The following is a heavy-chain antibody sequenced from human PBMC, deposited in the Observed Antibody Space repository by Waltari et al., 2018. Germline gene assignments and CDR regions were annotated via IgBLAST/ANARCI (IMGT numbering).Heavy chain of an antibody. V-gene: IGHV1-46*01. CDR1: GYIFTHYY. Sequence: QVKLVQSGAEVKKPGAAVNVSCKESGYIFTHYYVHWVRQAPGQGLEWMGIINPSGGSTRNAQKFQGRVTMTRDTSTSTVHMEMSSLRSEDTAVYYCARAGAVRGRYYFDYWGQGSLVTVSS. D-gene: IGHD3-10*01. J-gene: IGHJ4*02. CDR3: ARAGAVRGRYYFDY. CDR2: INPSGGST.